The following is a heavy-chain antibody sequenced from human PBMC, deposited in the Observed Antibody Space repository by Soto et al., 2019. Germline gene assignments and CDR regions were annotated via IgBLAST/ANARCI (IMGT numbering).Heavy chain of an antibody. V-gene: IGHV1-69*02. D-gene: IGHD6-19*01. J-gene: IGHJ4*02. Sequence: QVHRGKSGAEVKKPGSWVKVSGKASGGTFSTYTITWVRQAPGQGLEWMGRIIPILGIANYAQKFQGRVTITADKSTSTAYMELSSLRSEDTAVYYCAPVAGTGYWGQGTLVTVSS. CDR3: APVAGTGY. CDR1: GGTFSTYT. CDR2: IIPILGIA.